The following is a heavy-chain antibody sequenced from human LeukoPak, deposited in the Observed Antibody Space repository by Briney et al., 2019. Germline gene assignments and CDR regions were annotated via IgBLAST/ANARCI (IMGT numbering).Heavy chain of an antibody. V-gene: IGHV1-69*04. Sequence: ASVKVSCKASGYTFTSYGISWVRQAPGQGLGWMGRIIPILGIANYAQKFQGRVTITADKSTSTAYMELSSLRSEDTAVYYCASDYGGGGYNLPRFDYWGQGTLVTVSS. CDR3: ASDYGGGGYNLPRFDY. CDR2: IIPILGIA. CDR1: GYTFTSYG. J-gene: IGHJ4*02. D-gene: IGHD5-24*01.